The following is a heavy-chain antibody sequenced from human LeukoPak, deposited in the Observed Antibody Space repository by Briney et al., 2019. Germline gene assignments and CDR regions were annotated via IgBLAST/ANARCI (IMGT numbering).Heavy chain of an antibody. V-gene: IGHV3-74*01. J-gene: IGHJ4*02. Sequence: GGSLRLSCAASGFTFSNYWMHWVRQAPGKGLVWVSRINSDGRSTNYADSVKGRFTISRDNAKNTLFLQTNSLRAEDAAVYYCARDLSSSGWSFDYWGQGTLVTVSS. CDR3: ARDLSSSGWSFDY. CDR2: INSDGRST. CDR1: GFTFSNYW. D-gene: IGHD6-19*01.